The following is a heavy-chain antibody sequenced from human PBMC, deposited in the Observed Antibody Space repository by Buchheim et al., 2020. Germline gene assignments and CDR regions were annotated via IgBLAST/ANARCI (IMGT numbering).Heavy chain of an antibody. CDR1: GDSISGGGNGNY. Sequence: QVQLQESGPGLVKPSQTLSLTCTVFGDSISGGGNGNYWTWIRQHPGKGLEWIGYISYSGSTNYNPSLKSRITMSVDTSKNQMSLKMISVTAADTAVYYCARDGGAGSKWGAVNYWGQGTL. J-gene: IGHJ4*02. CDR3: ARDGGAGSKWGAVNY. CDR2: ISYSGST. V-gene: IGHV4-31*02. D-gene: IGHD1-26*01.